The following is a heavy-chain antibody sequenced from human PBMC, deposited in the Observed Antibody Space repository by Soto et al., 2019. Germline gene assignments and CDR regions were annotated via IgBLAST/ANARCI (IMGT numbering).Heavy chain of an antibody. V-gene: IGHV3-30-3*01. Sequence: QVQLVESGGGVVQPGRSLRLSCAASGFTFSSYAMHWVRQAPGKGLEWVAVISYDGSNKYYADSVKGRFTISRDNSKNTLYLQMNILRAEDTAVYYCARGYCSGGSCYRSTWKTYYFDYWGQGTLVTVSS. CDR1: GFTFSSYA. J-gene: IGHJ4*02. CDR2: ISYDGSNK. D-gene: IGHD2-15*01. CDR3: ARGYCSGGSCYRSTWKTYYFDY.